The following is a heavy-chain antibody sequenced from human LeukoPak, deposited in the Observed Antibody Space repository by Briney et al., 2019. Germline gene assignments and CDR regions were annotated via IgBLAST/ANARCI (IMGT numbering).Heavy chain of an antibody. V-gene: IGHV3-30*01. CDR3: ARDGHYYYMDV. J-gene: IGHJ6*03. Sequence: PGRSLRLSCAASGFTFSSYAMHWVRQAPGKGLEWVAVISYDGSNKYYADSVKGRFTISRDNSKNTLYLQMNSLRAEDTAVYYCARDGHYYYMDVWGKGTTVTVSS. CDR1: GFTFSSYA. CDR2: ISYDGSNK.